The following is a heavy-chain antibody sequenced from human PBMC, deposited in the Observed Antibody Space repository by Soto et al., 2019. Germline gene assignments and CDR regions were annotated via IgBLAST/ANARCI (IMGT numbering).Heavy chain of an antibody. Sequence: GGSLRLSCAASGFTFSTNAMSWVRQAPGKGLEWVSVIYSGGNTYYADSVKGRFTISRHNSKNTLYLQMNSLRTEDTAVYYCAKAAKYYDILTGYLDSWGQGTLVTVSS. V-gene: IGHV3-53*04. J-gene: IGHJ4*02. CDR3: AKAAKYYDILTGYLDS. CDR2: IYSGGNT. D-gene: IGHD3-9*01. CDR1: GFTFSTNA.